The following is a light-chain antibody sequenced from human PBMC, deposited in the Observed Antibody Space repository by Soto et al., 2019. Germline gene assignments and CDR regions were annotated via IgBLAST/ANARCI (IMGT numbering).Light chain of an antibody. J-gene: IGLJ3*02. CDR2: DVS. CDR3: CSYAGNSLWV. V-gene: IGLV2-11*01. Sequence: ALTQPRSVSGSPGQSVTISCTGTSSDVGGYNYVSWYQQHPGKAPKLVIYDVSKRPSGVPDRFSGSKSANTASLTISGLQAEDEADYYCCSYAGNSLWVFGGGTQLTVL. CDR1: SSDVGGYNY.